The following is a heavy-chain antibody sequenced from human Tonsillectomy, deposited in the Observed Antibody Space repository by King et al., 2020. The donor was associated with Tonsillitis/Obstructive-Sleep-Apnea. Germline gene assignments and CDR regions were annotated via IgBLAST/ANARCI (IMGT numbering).Heavy chain of an antibody. V-gene: IGHV3-7*04. CDR1: GFTFSSYW. D-gene: IGHD5-12*01. Sequence: VQLVESGGGLVQPGGSLRLSCAASGFTFSSYWMTWVRQAPGKGLEWVANINQDGSEEHYVDSVKGRLTISRDNAKNSVYLQMNSLRAEDTSVYYCASDPLRRFDYWGQGTLVTVSS. CDR3: ASDPLRRFDY. CDR2: INQDGSEE. J-gene: IGHJ4*02.